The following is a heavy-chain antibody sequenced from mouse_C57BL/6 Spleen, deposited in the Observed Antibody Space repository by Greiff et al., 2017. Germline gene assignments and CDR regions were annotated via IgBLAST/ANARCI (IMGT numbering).Heavy chain of an antibody. J-gene: IGHJ3*01. CDR2: ILPGSGST. CDR3: ARGITTRGSWFAY. D-gene: IGHD1-1*01. Sequence: VQLQQSGAELMKPGASVKLSCKATGYTFTGYWIEWVKQRPGHGLEWIGEILPGSGSTNYNGKFKGKATFTADTSSNTAYMQLSSLTTEDSAIYYCARGITTRGSWFAYWGQGTLVTVSA. V-gene: IGHV1-9*01. CDR1: GYTFTGYW.